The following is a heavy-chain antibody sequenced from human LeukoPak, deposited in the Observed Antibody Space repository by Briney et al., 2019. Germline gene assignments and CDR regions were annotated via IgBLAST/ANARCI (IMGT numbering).Heavy chain of an antibody. Sequence: GGSLRLSCAASGFTFDDYTMHWVRQAPGKGLEWVSLISWDGDSTYYADSVKGRFTISRDNSKNSLYLQMNSLRTEDTALYYCAKSKTAVTTGYLDYWGQGTLVTVSS. V-gene: IGHV3-43*01. CDR1: GFTFDDYT. CDR2: ISWDGDST. CDR3: AKSKTAVTTGYLDY. J-gene: IGHJ4*02. D-gene: IGHD4-17*01.